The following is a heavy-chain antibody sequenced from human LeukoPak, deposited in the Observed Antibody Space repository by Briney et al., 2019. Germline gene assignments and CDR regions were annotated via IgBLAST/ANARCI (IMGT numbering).Heavy chain of an antibody. CDR2: INPSGGPT. D-gene: IGHD6-13*01. J-gene: IGHJ6*03. Sequence: GASVTVSCKASGYTFSNYYIYWVRQAPGQGLEWMGVINPSGGPTNYAPQFQGRVTMTRDMSTSTVYMELSSLRSEDTAVYYCARDAEQRISSKGIYSYYYIDVWGKGTTVTVTS. V-gene: IGHV1-46*01. CDR1: GYTFSNYY. CDR3: ARDAEQRISSKGIYSYYYIDV.